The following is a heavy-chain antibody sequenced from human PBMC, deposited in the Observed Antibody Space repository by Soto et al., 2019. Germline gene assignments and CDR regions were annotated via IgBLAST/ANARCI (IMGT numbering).Heavy chain of an antibody. CDR2: LGGNGFTT. CDR1: GFTFGSYA. CDR3: AKALRPSLSFFSDMDV. D-gene: IGHD2-2*01. J-gene: IGHJ6*03. Sequence: EVQLLESGGGLVQPGGSLRLSCVVSGFTFGSYAMSWVRQAPEKGPEWVAILGGNGFTTYYADSAKGRFTISGDKSKSTLFLQMNSLRANDTGVYYCAKALRPSLSFFSDMDVWGRGTSVTVSS. V-gene: IGHV3-23*01.